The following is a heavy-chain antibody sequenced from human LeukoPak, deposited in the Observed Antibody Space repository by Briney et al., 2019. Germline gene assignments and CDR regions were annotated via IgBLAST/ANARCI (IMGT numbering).Heavy chain of an antibody. Sequence: ASVKVSCKASGYTFTGYYMHWVRQAPGQGLEWMGWINPNSGSTNYAQKFQGRVTMTRDTSISTAYMELSRLRSDDTAVYYCARDNSSSWYSTEYYYYYMDVWGKGTTVTVSS. V-gene: IGHV1-2*02. D-gene: IGHD6-13*01. CDR1: GYTFTGYY. CDR2: INPNSGST. J-gene: IGHJ6*03. CDR3: ARDNSSSWYSTEYYYYYMDV.